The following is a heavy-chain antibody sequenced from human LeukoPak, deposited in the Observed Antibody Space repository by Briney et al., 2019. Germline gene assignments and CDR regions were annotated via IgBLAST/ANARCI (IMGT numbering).Heavy chain of an antibody. D-gene: IGHD3-22*01. J-gene: IGHJ3*02. V-gene: IGHV3-23*01. CDR3: ARDYYDSSGYPGLDAFDI. CDR1: GSTFSSYA. Sequence: GGSLRLSCAASGSTFSSYAMSWVRQAPGKGLEWVSSISGSGGSTYYADSVKGRFTISRDNSKNTLFLQMSSLRAEDTAVYYCARDYYDSSGYPGLDAFDIWGQGTMVTVSS. CDR2: ISGSGGST.